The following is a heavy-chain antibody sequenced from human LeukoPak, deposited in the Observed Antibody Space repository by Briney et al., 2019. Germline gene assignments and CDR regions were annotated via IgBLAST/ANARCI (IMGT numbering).Heavy chain of an antibody. CDR2: IYTSGST. V-gene: IGHV4-61*02. CDR1: GGSISSVSYY. Sequence: PSQTLSLTCTVSGGSISSVSYYWSWIRQPAGKGLEWIGRIYTSGSTNYNPSLKSRVTISVDTSKNQFSLKLSSVTAADTAVYYCAGGSYPDWFDPWGQGTLVTVSS. J-gene: IGHJ5*02. D-gene: IGHD1-26*01. CDR3: AGGSYPDWFDP.